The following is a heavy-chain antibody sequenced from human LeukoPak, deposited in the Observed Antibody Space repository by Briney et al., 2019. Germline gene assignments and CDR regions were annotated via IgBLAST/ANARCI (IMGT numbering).Heavy chain of an antibody. Sequence: ASVKVSCKASGYTSTGYYMHWVRQAPGQGLEWMGWINPDSGGTNYAQKFQGRVTMTRDTSISTAYMELSRLRSDDTAVYYCARDEGSSWPRYYYGMDVWGQGTTVTVSS. CDR3: ARDEGSSWPRYYYGMDV. V-gene: IGHV1-2*02. CDR1: GYTSTGYY. CDR2: INPDSGGT. D-gene: IGHD6-13*01. J-gene: IGHJ6*02.